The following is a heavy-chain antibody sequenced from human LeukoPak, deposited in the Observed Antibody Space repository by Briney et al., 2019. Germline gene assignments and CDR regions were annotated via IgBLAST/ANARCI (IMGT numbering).Heavy chain of an antibody. CDR3: AKHYDFWSGYGSNWFDP. V-gene: IGHV3-7*01. J-gene: IGHJ5*02. D-gene: IGHD3-3*01. CDR2: IKQDGSEK. Sequence: GSLRLSWAASGFTFSSYLMSLVRQAPGKGLEWVANIKQDGSEKYYVDSVKGRFTISRDNAKNSLDLQMNSLRVEDTAVYYCAKHYDFWSGYGSNWFDPWGQGTLVTVSS. CDR1: GFTFSSYL.